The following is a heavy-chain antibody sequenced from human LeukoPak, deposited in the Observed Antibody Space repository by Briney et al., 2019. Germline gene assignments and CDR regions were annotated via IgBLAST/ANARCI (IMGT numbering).Heavy chain of an antibody. CDR2: IRSKANSYAT. Sequence: GGSLRVSCAASGFTFSGSAMHWVRQASGKGLEWVGRIRSKANSYATAYAASVKGRFTISRDDSKNTAYLQMNSLKTEDTAVYYCSRTDSSAYSYWGQGTLVTVSS. V-gene: IGHV3-73*01. CDR1: GFTFSGSA. CDR3: SRTDSSAYSY. J-gene: IGHJ4*02. D-gene: IGHD3-22*01.